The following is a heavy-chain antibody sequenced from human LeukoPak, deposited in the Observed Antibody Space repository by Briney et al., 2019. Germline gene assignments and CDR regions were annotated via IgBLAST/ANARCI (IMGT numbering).Heavy chain of an antibody. J-gene: IGHJ5*02. CDR2: VNLQGST. V-gene: IGHV4-4*02. CDR1: GGSITQTNY. CDR3: ARGSSAAAVLGTNWFDP. Sequence: PSGTLSLTCGVSGGSITQTNYWTWVRQPPGKGLEWIGEVNLQGSTNYNPSLMGRVAISVDKSENHVSLQLTSVTAADTAVYYCARGSSAAAVLGTNWFDPWGQGTLVTVSP. D-gene: IGHD6-13*01.